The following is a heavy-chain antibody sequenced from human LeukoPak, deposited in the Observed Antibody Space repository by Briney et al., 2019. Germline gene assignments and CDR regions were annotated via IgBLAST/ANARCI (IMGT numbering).Heavy chain of an antibody. D-gene: IGHD2-2*01. J-gene: IGHJ4*02. CDR1: GGSLSSYH. CDR3: ARGGEYCSSTSCQGFDY. Sequence: SETLSLTCTVSGGSLSSYHWSWIRQPAGKGLEWIGEINHSGSTNYNPSLKSRVTISVDTSKNQFSLKLSSVTAADTAVYYCARGGEYCSSTSCQGFDYWGQGTLVTVSS. V-gene: IGHV4-34*01. CDR2: INHSGST.